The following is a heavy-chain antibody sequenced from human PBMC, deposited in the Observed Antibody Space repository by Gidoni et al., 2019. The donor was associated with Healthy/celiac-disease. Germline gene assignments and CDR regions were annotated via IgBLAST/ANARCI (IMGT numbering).Heavy chain of an antibody. V-gene: IGHV1-18*01. CDR2: ISAYNGNT. J-gene: IGHJ4*02. D-gene: IGHD3-22*01. Sequence: QVQLVQSVAEVKKPGASVKVSCKASGYTFTSYGISWVRQAPGQGLEWMGWISAYNGNTNYAQKLQGRVTMTTDTSTSTAYMELRSLRSDDTAVYYCTLYYYDSSGYYGPNFDYWGQGTLVTVSS. CDR3: TLYYYDSSGYYGPNFDY. CDR1: GYTFTSYG.